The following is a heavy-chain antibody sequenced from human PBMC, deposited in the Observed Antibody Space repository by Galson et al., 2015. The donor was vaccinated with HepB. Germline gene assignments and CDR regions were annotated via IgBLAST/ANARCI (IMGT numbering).Heavy chain of an antibody. V-gene: IGHV4-31*03. J-gene: IGHJ3*02. CDR3: ARDRKYDYVWGSYRQQENDAFDI. Sequence: TLSLTCTVSGGSISSGGYYWSWIRQHPGKGLEWIGYIYYSGSTYYNPSLKSRVTISVDTSKNQFSLKLSSVTAADTAVYYCARDRKYDYVWGSYRQQENDAFDIWGQGTMVTVSS. D-gene: IGHD3-16*02. CDR1: GGSISSGGYY. CDR2: IYYSGST.